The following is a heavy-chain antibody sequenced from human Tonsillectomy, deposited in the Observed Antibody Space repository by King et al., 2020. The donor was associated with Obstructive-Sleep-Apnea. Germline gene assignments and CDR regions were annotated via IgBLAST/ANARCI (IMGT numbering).Heavy chain of an antibody. J-gene: IGHJ4*02. CDR1: GGSISSTNW. CDR2: IFLSGNT. D-gene: IGHD1-26*01. CDR3: ARGSGRYPLDY. V-gene: IGHV4-4*02. Sequence: QLQESGPGLVKPSGTLSLTCAISGGSISSTNWWSCVRQSPGKGLPWIWEIFLSGNTNYNPSLNSRVSMSLYKSKHHFSLNLMSVTAGDTDVYFCARGSGRYPLDYWGQGILVIVSS.